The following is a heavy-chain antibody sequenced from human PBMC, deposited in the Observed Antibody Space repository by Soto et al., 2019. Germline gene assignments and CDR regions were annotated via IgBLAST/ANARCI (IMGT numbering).Heavy chain of an antibody. D-gene: IGHD6-19*01. CDR2: TSYDGSDE. J-gene: IGHJ6*02. V-gene: IGHV3-30*18. CDR3: AKGYEISPPIASGWYSNYYYGMDV. Sequence: LRLSCAASGFTFSRYGMHWVRQAPGGVLEWVSLTSYDGSDEEYADSVKGRFTISRDNSKNTLYLQMNSLRAEDTAVYYCAKGYEISPPIASGWYSNYYYGMDVWGQGPTVTVSS. CDR1: GFTFSRYG.